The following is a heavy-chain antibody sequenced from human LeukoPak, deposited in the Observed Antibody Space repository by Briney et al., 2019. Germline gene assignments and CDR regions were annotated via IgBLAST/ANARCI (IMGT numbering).Heavy chain of an antibody. Sequence: GASVKVSCKASGGTFSSYAISWVRQAPGQGLEWMGGIIPIFGTANYAQKFQGRVTITADESTSTAYMELSSLRSEDTAVYYCARGRAGYYDFWSGSNWSFDYWGQGTLVTVSS. CDR2: IIPIFGTA. V-gene: IGHV1-69*13. CDR3: ARGRAGYYDFWSGSNWSFDY. D-gene: IGHD3-3*01. J-gene: IGHJ4*02. CDR1: GGTFSSYA.